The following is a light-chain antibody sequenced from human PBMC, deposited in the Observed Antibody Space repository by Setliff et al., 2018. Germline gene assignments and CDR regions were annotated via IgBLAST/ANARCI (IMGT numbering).Light chain of an antibody. CDR2: RNN. Sequence: QSVLTQPPSASGTPGQRVTISCSGSSSNIGSNTVSWYQQLPGTAPKLLIYRNNQRPSGVPDRFSGSKSGTSASLAISGLQSEDEADYYCAAWDDSLNGPVFGGGTKVTVL. CDR3: AAWDDSLNGPV. CDR1: SSNIGSNT. J-gene: IGLJ2*01. V-gene: IGLV1-44*01.